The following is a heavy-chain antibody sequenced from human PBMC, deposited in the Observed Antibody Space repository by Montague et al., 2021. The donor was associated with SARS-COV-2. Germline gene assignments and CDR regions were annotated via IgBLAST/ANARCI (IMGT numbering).Heavy chain of an antibody. V-gene: IGHV4-34*01. CDR2: INYGGST. CDR1: GGSFSDYH. CDR3: ARGAPGY. D-gene: IGHD1-1*01. J-gene: IGHJ4*02. Sequence: SETLSLTCAVYGGSFSDYHWTWIRQSPGGGLVWIVQINYGGSTRYNPSLRSRVTISIDTSKNQFSLKLTSVTAADTAVYYCARGAPGYWGQGTLVTVSS.